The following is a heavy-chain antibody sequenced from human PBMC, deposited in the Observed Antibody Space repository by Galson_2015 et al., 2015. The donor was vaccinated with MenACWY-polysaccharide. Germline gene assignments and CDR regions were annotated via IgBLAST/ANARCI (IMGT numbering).Heavy chain of an antibody. Sequence: SVKVSCKASGYRFTDYYVHWVRQAPGQGLEWMGRINPNNGHPNFAQRFQGRVTMTRDTSISTAHMELSSLRSDDTAVYYCARDLWGAVGLTRYCFDIWGQGTLVTVSS. CDR3: ARDLWGAVGLTRYCFDI. CDR1: GYRFTDYY. J-gene: IGHJ3*02. V-gene: IGHV1-2*06. D-gene: IGHD3-16*01. CDR2: INPNNGHP.